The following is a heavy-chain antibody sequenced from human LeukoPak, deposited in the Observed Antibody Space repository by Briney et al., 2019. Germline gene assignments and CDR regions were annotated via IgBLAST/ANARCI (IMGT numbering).Heavy chain of an antibody. CDR1: GFTFSTYN. D-gene: IGHD2-15*01. CDR2: ISSTSYYI. V-gene: IGHV3-21*01. J-gene: IGHJ6*03. Sequence: GGSLRLSCAASGFTFSTYNMNWVRQAPGKGLEWVSSISSTSYYIYYADSVRGRFAISRDNAKNSLDLQMNSLRAEDTAVYYCARDAGFCGGGSCLYYYMDVWGKGTTVTVSS. CDR3: ARDAGFCGGGSCLYYYMDV.